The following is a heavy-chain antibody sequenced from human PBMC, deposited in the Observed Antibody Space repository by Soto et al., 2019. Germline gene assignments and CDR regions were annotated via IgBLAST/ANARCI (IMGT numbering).Heavy chain of an antibody. J-gene: IGHJ3*01. CDR3: ARDRPSIDAFDL. CDR1: GVAITNGDW. Sequence: SETLSLTCAVSGVAITNGDWWSWVRQPPGKGLEWIGEICHSGSTKYNPSLESRATISVDKSTNQFSLRLDSVTAADTAFYYCARDRPSIDAFDLWGQGTMVTVSS. V-gene: IGHV4-4*02. CDR2: ICHSGST.